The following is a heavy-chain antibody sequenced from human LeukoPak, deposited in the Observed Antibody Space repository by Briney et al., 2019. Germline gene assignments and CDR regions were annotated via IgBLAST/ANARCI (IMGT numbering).Heavy chain of an antibody. CDR1: GFTFSNCP. D-gene: IGHD6-13*01. J-gene: IGHJ5*02. CDR3: ARCMVLSQGWCNWFDP. V-gene: IGHV3-23*01. CDR2: INGGRDIT. Sequence: GVSLRLSCAASGFTFSNCPMSWVRQAPGKGLEWVSHINGGRDITYYADSVKGRFTISRDNSENTLHLQMNNLRVEDTARYFCARCMVLSQGWCNWFDPWGQGTLVTVSS.